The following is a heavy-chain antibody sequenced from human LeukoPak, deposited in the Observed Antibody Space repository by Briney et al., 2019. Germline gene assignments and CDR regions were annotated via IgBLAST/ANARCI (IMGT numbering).Heavy chain of an antibody. CDR2: IYDDNT. V-gene: IGHV3-23*01. Sequence: GGSLRLSCAASGFTVSAYAMAWVRQAPGKGLEWVSTIYDDNTYYADSVKGRFAISTDNSKNTLYLQMNSLRGEDTAVYYCAKDQWLGDYYYGMDVWGQGTTVTVSS. J-gene: IGHJ6*02. CDR1: GFTVSAYA. CDR3: AKDQWLGDYYYGMDV. D-gene: IGHD3-16*01.